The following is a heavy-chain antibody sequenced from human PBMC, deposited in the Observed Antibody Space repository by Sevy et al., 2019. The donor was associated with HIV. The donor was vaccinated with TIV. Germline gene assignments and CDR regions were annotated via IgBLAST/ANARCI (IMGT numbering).Heavy chain of an antibody. Sequence: SETLSLTCTVSGGSISSSSYYWGWIRQPPGKGLEWIGSIYYSGSTYYNPSLKSRVTISVDTSKNQFALKLSSVTAADTAVYYCAGQDIVVVPAATPPGGGTFDPWGQGTLVTVSS. CDR1: GGSISSSSYY. J-gene: IGHJ5*02. V-gene: IGHV4-39*01. CDR3: AGQDIVVVPAATPPGGGTFDP. D-gene: IGHD2-2*01. CDR2: IYYSGST.